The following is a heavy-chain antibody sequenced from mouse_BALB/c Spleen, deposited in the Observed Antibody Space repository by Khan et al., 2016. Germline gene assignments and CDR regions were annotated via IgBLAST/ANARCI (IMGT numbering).Heavy chain of an antibody. CDR2: IWAGGST. CDR1: GFSLTNSG. CDR3: ARDDQDFDAWFAS. Sequence: QVQLKESGPGLVAPSQSLSITCTVSGFSLTNSGVHWVRQPPRKGLDWLGVIWAGGSTDYNSALMSRLSIHRDTTQNQVFLKMNSLQTDDTAMYCGARDDQDFDAWFASWGQGTLVTVSA. V-gene: IGHV2-9*02. J-gene: IGHJ3*01.